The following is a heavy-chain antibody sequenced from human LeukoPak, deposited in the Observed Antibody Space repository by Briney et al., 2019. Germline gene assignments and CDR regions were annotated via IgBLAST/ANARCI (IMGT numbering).Heavy chain of an antibody. CDR3: ASIQGYCSSTSCYTENWSDP. CDR1: GGTFSSYA. V-gene: IGHV1-18*01. J-gene: IGHJ5*02. Sequence: GASVKVSCKASGGTFSSYAISWVRQAPGQGLEWMGWISAYNGNTNYAQKLQGRVTMTTDTSTSTAYMELRSLRSDDTAVYYCASIQGYCSSTSCYTENWSDPWGQGTLVTVSS. CDR2: ISAYNGNT. D-gene: IGHD2-2*02.